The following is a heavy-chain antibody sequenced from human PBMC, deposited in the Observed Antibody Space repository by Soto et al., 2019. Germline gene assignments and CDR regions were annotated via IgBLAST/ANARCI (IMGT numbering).Heavy chain of an antibody. D-gene: IGHD1-26*01. CDR1: GFTVSSSY. CDR2: IYSGGNT. V-gene: IGHV3-66*04. CDR3: ARHVGFYWYFDL. J-gene: IGHJ2*01. Sequence: GGSLRLSCAASGFTVSSSYMGWVRQAPGKGLEWVSSIYSGGNTYYADSVRGRFTISTDNSKDTLYLQMNSLRVDDTATYYCARHVGFYWYFDLWGRGTLVTVSS.